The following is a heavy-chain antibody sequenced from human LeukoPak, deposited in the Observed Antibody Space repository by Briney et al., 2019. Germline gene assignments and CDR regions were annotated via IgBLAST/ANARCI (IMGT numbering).Heavy chain of an antibody. D-gene: IGHD5-18*01. J-gene: IGHJ4*02. CDR2: ISPIFGTA. CDR1: GYTFTISG. V-gene: IGHV1-69*13. Sequence: SEKISCTASGYTFTISGLSWVRQTPGQGLEWMGGISPIFGTAYYAQKSQGRATITAHASTSTAYMELSSLRSEDTAVYYCARAYSYGLYRPDYWGQGTLVTVSS. CDR3: ARAYSYGLYRPDY.